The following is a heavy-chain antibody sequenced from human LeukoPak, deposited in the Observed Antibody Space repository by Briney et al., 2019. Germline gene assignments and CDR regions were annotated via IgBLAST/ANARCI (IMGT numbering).Heavy chain of an antibody. CDR3: AKDHLYDFWSDSRRPYCFGY. CDR1: GFTFSSYA. Sequence: GGSLRLSCAASGFTFSSYAMSWVRQAPGKGLEWVSAISGSGGSTYYAASVKGRFTISRDNSKDTLYLQMNSLRAEDTAVYYCAKDHLYDFWSDSRRPYCFGYWGQGTLVTVSS. CDR2: ISGSGGST. D-gene: IGHD3-3*01. V-gene: IGHV3-23*01. J-gene: IGHJ4*02.